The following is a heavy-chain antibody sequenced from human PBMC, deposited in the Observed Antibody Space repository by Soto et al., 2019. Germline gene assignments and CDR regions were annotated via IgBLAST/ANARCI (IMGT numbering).Heavy chain of an antibody. J-gene: IGHJ5*02. V-gene: IGHV3-30-3*01. CDR1: GFTFSSYA. CDR3: ARTTGYCSGGSCYSWFDP. D-gene: IGHD2-15*01. Sequence: QVQLVESGGGVVQPGRSLRLSCAASGFTFSSYAMHWVRQAPGKGLEWVAVISYAGSNKYYADSVKARFTISRDNSKNTLYLQMNSLRAEDTAVYYCARTTGYCSGGSCYSWFDPWGQGTLVTVSS. CDR2: ISYAGSNK.